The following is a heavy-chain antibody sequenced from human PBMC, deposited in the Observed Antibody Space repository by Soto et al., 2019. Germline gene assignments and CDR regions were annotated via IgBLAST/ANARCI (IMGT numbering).Heavy chain of an antibody. D-gene: IGHD3-9*01. Sequence: PGGSLRLSCAASGFTFSSYAMHWVRQAPGKGLEWVAVISYDGSNKYYADSVKGRFTISRDNSKNTLYLQMNSLRAEDTAVYYCARDLNYDILTGYYPLFDYWGQGTLVTVSS. CDR1: GFTFSSYA. J-gene: IGHJ4*02. V-gene: IGHV3-30-3*01. CDR3: ARDLNYDILTGYYPLFDY. CDR2: ISYDGSNK.